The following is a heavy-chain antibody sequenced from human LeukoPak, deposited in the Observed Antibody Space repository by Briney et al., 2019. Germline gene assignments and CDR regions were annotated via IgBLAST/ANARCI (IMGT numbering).Heavy chain of an antibody. CDR2: IYHSGST. J-gene: IGHJ2*01. CDR3: ARCRGGDFWSGYYTWYFDL. Sequence: SETLSLTCTVSGYSISSGYYWGWIRQPPGKGLEWIGSIYHSGSTYYNPSLKSRVTISVDTSKNQFSLKLGSVTAADTAVYYCARCRGGDFWSGYYTWYFDLWGRGTLVTVSS. CDR1: GYSISSGYY. V-gene: IGHV4-38-2*02. D-gene: IGHD3-3*01.